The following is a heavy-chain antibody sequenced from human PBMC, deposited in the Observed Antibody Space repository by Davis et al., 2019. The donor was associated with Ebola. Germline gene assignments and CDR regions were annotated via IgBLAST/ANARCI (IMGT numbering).Heavy chain of an antibody. Sequence: GGSLRLSCAASGFTFSSYAMHWVRQAPGKGLEWVAVISYDGSNKYYADSVKGRFTISRDNSKNTLYLQMNSLRAEDTAVYYCACLGDIVVVVAAPFDYWGQGTLVTVSS. V-gene: IGHV3-30-3*01. CDR3: ACLGDIVVVVAAPFDY. CDR2: ISYDGSNK. J-gene: IGHJ4*02. D-gene: IGHD2-15*01. CDR1: GFTFSSYA.